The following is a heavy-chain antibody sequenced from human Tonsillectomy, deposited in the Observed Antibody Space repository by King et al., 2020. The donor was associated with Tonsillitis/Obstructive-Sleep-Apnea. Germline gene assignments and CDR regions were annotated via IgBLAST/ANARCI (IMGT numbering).Heavy chain of an antibody. CDR2: IYPGDSDT. V-gene: IGHV5-51*01. CDR1: GYSFTSYW. J-gene: IGHJ5*02. D-gene: IGHD4-17*01. CDR3: ARGQPQVHGDYVRGGAGGFNWFDP. Sequence: QLVQSGAEVKKPGESLKISCKGSGYSFTSYWIGWVRQMPGKGLEWMGSIYPGDSDTRYSPSFQGRVTISADKSISTAYMQWSSLKASDTAMYYCARGQPQVHGDYVRGGAGGFNWFDPWGQGALVTVSS.